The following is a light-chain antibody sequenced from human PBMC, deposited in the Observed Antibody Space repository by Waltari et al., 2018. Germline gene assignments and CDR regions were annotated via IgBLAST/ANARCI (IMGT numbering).Light chain of an antibody. CDR3: LQDYSYPWT. J-gene: IGKJ1*01. CDR2: GAS. V-gene: IGKV1-6*01. Sequence: AIQMTQSPSSLSASVGDRVTLTCRASQGIRSDVGWYQQQPGKAPKLLIYGASFLQRGVPSRFSGSGSGTDFILTISSLQPEDFATYYCLQDYSYPWTFGQGTKVEV. CDR1: QGIRSD.